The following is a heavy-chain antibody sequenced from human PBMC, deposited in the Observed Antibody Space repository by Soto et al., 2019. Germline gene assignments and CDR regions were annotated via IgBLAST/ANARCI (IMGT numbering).Heavy chain of an antibody. J-gene: IGHJ3*01. Sequence: QVQLQESGPRLVKPSETLSLTCSVSDSSMSPYYWTWFRQAPGKGLEWIGHLLYRGTATYYPALQGRVTISLDTSKKQVSLQLSSVIAADTAVYYCAREKDFILGGYAFGYWGPGTLVTVSS. CDR3: AREKDFILGGYAFGY. CDR2: LLYRGTA. D-gene: IGHD2-15*01. CDR1: DSSMSPYY. V-gene: IGHV4-59*01.